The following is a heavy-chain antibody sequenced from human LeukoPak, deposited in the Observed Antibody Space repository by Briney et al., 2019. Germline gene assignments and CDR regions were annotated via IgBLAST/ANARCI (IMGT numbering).Heavy chain of an antibody. D-gene: IGHD3-3*01. CDR1: GGTFSSYA. Sequence: ASVKVSCKASGGTFSSYAISWVRQAPGQGLEWMGGIIPIFGTANYAQKFQGRVTITADESTSTAYMELSSLRSEDTAVYYCARVLGERITIFAVGAFDIWGQGTMVTVSS. CDR3: ARVLGERITIFAVGAFDI. V-gene: IGHV1-69*13. J-gene: IGHJ3*02. CDR2: IIPIFGTA.